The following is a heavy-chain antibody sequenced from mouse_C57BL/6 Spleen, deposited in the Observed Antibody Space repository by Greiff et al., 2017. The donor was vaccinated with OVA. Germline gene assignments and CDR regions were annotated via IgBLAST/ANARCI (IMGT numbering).Heavy chain of an antibody. D-gene: IGHD2-5*01. J-gene: IGHJ3*01. Sequence: VKLQQSGPELVKPGASVKISCKASGYAFSSSWMNWVKQRPGKGLEWIGRIYPGDGDTNYNGKFKGKATLTADKSSSTAYMQLSSLTSEDSAVYFCANSNYEAWFAYWGQGTLVTVSA. CDR2: IYPGDGDT. CDR3: ANSNYEAWFAY. V-gene: IGHV1-82*01. CDR1: GYAFSSSW.